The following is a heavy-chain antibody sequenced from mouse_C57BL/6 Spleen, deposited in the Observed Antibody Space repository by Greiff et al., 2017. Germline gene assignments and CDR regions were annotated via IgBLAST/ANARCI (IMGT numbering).Heavy chain of an antibody. CDR3: ARAECSSSFRWYFDV. D-gene: IGHD1-1*01. J-gene: IGHJ1*03. V-gene: IGHV1-55*01. CDR2: IYPGSGST. Sequence: QVHVKQPGAELVKPGASVKMSCKASGYTFTSYWITWVKQRPGQGLEWIGDIYPGSGSTNYNEKFKSKATLTVDTASSTAYMQLSSLTSEDSAVYYCARAECSSSFRWYFDVWGTGTTVTVAS. CDR1: GYTFTSYW.